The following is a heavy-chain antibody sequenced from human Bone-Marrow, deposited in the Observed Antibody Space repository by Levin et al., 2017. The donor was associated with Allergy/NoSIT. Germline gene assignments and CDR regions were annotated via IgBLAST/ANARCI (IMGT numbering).Heavy chain of an antibody. D-gene: IGHD1-26*01. CDR1: GFSFSGYS. Sequence: TPGGSLRLSCAASGFSFSGYSMNWVRQAPGKGLEWVSSISVFTGNTYYSDSVKGRFTISRDNAMNSLYLQMNSLSAEDTAVYYCAAERSAVGDSLHVDYWGQGGLVTVSS. J-gene: IGHJ4*02. CDR3: AAERSAVGDSLHVDY. V-gene: IGHV3-21*01. CDR2: ISVFTGNT.